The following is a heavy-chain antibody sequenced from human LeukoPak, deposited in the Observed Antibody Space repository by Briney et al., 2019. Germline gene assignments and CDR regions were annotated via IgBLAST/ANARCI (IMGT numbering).Heavy chain of an antibody. CDR1: GGSISSYY. J-gene: IGHJ4*02. D-gene: IGHD3-3*01. CDR2: IYYSGST. CDR3: ARADTVFGPEY. V-gene: IGHV4-59*08. Sequence: PSETLSLTCTVSGGSISSYYWSWIRQPPGKGLEWIGYIYYSGSTNYNPSLKSRVTISVDTSKNQFSLKVSSVTAADTAVYYCARADTVFGPEYWGPGTQVIVSS.